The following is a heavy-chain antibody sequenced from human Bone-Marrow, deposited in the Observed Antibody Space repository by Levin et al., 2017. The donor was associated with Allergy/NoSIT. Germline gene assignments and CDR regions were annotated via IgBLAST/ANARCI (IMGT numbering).Heavy chain of an antibody. J-gene: IGHJ4*02. CDR3: AKISLGPGRVQQLAD. CDR1: GDAFSRST. CDR2: IILTFGTT. D-gene: IGHD6-13*01. Sequence: KISCKASGDAFSRSTITWVRQAPGQGPEWVGTIILTFGTTYYAQRFQGRVTITADKSTTTAYMDLTSLTFEDTAIYYCAKISLGPGRVQQLADWGQGVLVTVHS. V-gene: IGHV1-69*08.